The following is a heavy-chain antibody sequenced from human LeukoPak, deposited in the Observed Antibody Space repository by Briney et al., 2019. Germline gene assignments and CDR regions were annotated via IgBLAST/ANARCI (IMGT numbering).Heavy chain of an antibody. CDR1: GLTVSHDY. D-gene: IGHD3-10*01. CDR2: IYSVGRS. Sequence: GGSLRLSCAVTGLTVSHDYMTWVRQSPGKGLEWVSVIYSVGRSFYADSVKGRFTISRDTSVNTLYLDMRSLRVEDTAVYFCARARFGALLRGLDSWGQGTLVIVSS. V-gene: IGHV3-53*01. J-gene: IGHJ4*02. CDR3: ARARFGALLRGLDS.